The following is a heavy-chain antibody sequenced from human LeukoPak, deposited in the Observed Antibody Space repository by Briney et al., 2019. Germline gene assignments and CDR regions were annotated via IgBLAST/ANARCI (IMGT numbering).Heavy chain of an antibody. CDR1: GGSVNGYY. CDR2: IHYSGWS. Sequence: SETLSLTCTVSGGSVNGYYWNWIRQAPGKGLEWIGFIHYSGWSVYCPSLQSRVSMSVDTSRNQFSLDLSSVTAADTALYYCARDPPEDEWNSLDSWGQGILVTVSS. D-gene: IGHD1-7*01. CDR3: ARDPPEDEWNSLDS. V-gene: IGHV4-59*02. J-gene: IGHJ4*02.